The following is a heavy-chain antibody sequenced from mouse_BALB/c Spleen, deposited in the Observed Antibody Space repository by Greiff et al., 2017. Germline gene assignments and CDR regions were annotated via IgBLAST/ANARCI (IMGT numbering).Heavy chain of an antibody. Sequence: DVMLVESGGGLVQPGGSRKLSCAASGFTFSSFGMHWVRQAPEKGLEWVAYISSGSSTIYYADTVKGRFTISRDNPKNTLFLQMTSLRSEDTAMYYCAREEIYYDYTWFAYWGQGTLVTVSA. CDR2: ISSGSSTI. J-gene: IGHJ3*01. D-gene: IGHD2-4*01. CDR1: GFTFSSFG. CDR3: AREEIYYDYTWFAY. V-gene: IGHV5-17*02.